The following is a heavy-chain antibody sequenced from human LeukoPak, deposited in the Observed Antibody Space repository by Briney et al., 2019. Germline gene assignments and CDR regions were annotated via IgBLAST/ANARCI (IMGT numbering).Heavy chain of an antibody. Sequence: PGRSLRLSCAASGFTFRRYTMHWVRQAPGKGLEWVAVISYDGRNENYADSVSGRFTISRDNSKNTLYLQMNSLRAEDTAVYYCARDGSGYWFDYRGQGTLATVSS. J-gene: IGHJ4*02. CDR3: ARDGSGYWFDY. D-gene: IGHD3-22*01. CDR2: ISYDGRNE. CDR1: GFTFRRYT. V-gene: IGHV3-30*01.